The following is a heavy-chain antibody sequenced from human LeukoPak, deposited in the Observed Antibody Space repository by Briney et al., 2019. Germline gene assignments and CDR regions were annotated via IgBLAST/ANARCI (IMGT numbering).Heavy chain of an antibody. J-gene: IGHJ4*02. CDR2: INPNSGGT. D-gene: IGHD6-13*01. CDR3: ARGGLSSSWYVFYVF. Sequence: GASVKVSCKASGYTFTDYYMHWVRQAPGQGLEWMGWINPNSGGTNYAQKFQGRVTMTRDTSISTAYMELSRLRSDDTAVYYCARGGLSSSWYVFYVFWGQGTLVTVSS. CDR1: GYTFTDYY. V-gene: IGHV1-2*02.